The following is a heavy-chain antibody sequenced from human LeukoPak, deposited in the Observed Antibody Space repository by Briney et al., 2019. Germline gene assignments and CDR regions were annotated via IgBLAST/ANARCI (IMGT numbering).Heavy chain of an antibody. CDR3: ARLQWDYYDSSGYGY. CDR2: IYYSGST. V-gene: IGHV4-39*01. J-gene: IGHJ4*02. D-gene: IGHD3-22*01. Sequence: SETLSLTCTVSGGSISSSSYYWGWIRQPPGKGLEWIGSIYYSGSTYYNTSLKSRVTISVDTSKNQFSLKLSSVTAADTAVYYCARLQWDYYDSSGYGYWGQGTLVTVSS. CDR1: GGSISSSSYY.